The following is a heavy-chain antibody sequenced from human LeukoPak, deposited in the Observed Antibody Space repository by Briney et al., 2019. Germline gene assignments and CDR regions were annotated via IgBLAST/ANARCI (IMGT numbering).Heavy chain of an antibody. V-gene: IGHV4-4*07. J-gene: IGHJ2*01. CDR2: IYTSGST. Sequence: PSETLSLTCTVSGGSISSYYWSWIRQPAGKGLEWIGRIYTSGSTNYNPSLKSRVTMSVDTSKNQFSLKPSSVTAADTAVYYCARDPGYSSPWYFDLWGRGTLVTVSS. CDR3: ARDPGYSSPWYFDL. D-gene: IGHD5-18*01. CDR1: GGSISSYY.